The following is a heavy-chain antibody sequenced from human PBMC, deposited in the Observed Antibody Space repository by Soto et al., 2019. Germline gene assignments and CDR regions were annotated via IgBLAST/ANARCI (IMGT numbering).Heavy chain of an antibody. CDR1: GYGFTNYW. Sequence: GESLKISCRGSGYGFTNYWIAWVSQMPGKGLKWMGIIYPGDSDTRYSPTFQGQVTISADKSISTASMNWSSLKASDSAMYYCASCGYSGYGPGYWGQGTLGTVS. V-gene: IGHV5-51*01. CDR3: ASCGYSGYGPGY. J-gene: IGHJ4*02. CDR2: IYPGDSDT. D-gene: IGHD5-12*01.